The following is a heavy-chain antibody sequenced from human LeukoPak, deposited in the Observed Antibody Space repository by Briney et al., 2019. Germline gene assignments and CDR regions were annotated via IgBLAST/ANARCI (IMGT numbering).Heavy chain of an antibody. CDR3: ARDRSSGDLDY. D-gene: IGHD2-21*02. CDR2: IWYDGSNK. J-gene: IGHJ4*02. V-gene: IGHV3-33*01. Sequence: PGGSLRLSCAASGFTFSSYVMHWVRQAPVKGLEWVAVIWYDGSNKYYADSVKGRFTISRDNSKNTLYLQMNSLRAEDTAVYYCARDRSSGDLDYWGQGTLVTVSS. CDR1: GFTFSSYV.